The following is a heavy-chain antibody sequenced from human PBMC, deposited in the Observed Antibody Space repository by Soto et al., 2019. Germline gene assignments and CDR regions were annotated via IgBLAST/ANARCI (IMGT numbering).Heavy chain of an antibody. CDR1: GYSFSSYG. CDR2: IRSSGSPI. J-gene: IGHJ4*02. V-gene: IGHV3-48*02. CDR3: ARDANWNPDY. Sequence: EVHLVESGGGLVQPGGSLRLSCAASGYSFSSYGMNWVRQAPGKGLEWLSFIRSSGSPIYYADSVKGRFTISRDNAKNSLYLQMNSLRDEDTAVYYCARDANWNPDYWGQGTLLTVSS. D-gene: IGHD1-1*01.